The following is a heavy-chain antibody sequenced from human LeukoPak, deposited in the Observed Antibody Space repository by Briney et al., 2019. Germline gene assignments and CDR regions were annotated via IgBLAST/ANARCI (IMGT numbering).Heavy chain of an antibody. CDR2: ISSSSSYI. CDR3: AELGITMIGGV. CDR1: GFTFSTYS. V-gene: IGHV3-21*01. D-gene: IGHD3-10*02. J-gene: IGHJ6*04. Sequence: GGSLRLSCAASGFTFSTYSMNWVRQAPGKGLDWVSSISSSSSYIYYADSVKGRFTISRDNAKNSLYLQMNSLRAEDTAVYYCAELGITMIGGVWGKGTTVTISS.